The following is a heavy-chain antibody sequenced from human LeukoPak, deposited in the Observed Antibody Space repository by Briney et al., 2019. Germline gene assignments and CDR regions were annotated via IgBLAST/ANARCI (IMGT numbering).Heavy chain of an antibody. J-gene: IGHJ4*02. V-gene: IGHV4-59*01. Sequence: SETLSLTCTVSGGSISSYYWSWIRQPPGKGLEWIGYIYYSGSTNCNPSLKSRVTISVDTSKNQFSLKLSSVTAADTAVYYCARRGFLDYWGQGTLVTVSP. CDR2: IYYSGST. CDR3: ARRGFLDY. CDR1: GGSISSYY. D-gene: IGHD3-10*01.